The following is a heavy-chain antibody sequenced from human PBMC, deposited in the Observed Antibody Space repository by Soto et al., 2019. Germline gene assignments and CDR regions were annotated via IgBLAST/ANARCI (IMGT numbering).Heavy chain of an antibody. CDR3: AKDSYSDFWNTYYTGAGAFDI. D-gene: IGHD3-3*01. V-gene: IGHV3-9*01. J-gene: IGHJ3*02. Sequence: GGSLRISCAASGFTFDDYAMHWVRQAPGKGLEWVSGISWNRATIDYADSVRGRFTISRDNAKNSLYLQMNSLRAEDTALYFCAKDSYSDFWNTYYTGAGAFDIWGRGTMVTVSS. CDR2: ISWNRATI. CDR1: GFTFDDYA.